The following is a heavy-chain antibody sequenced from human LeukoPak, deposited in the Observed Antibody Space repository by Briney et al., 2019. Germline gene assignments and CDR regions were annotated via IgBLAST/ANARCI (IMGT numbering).Heavy chain of an antibody. CDR1: GFTFSSYS. J-gene: IGHJ5*02. V-gene: IGHV3-21*01. D-gene: IGHD2-2*02. Sequence: KSGGSLRLSCAASGFTFSSYSINWVRQAPGKGLEWVSSISSSGTYVYYADSVKGRFTISRDNAKNSLYLQMNSLRVEDTAVYYCARDLGYCSSTSCYNRWFDPWGQGTLVAVSS. CDR3: ARDLGYCSSTSCYNRWFDP. CDR2: ISSSGTYV.